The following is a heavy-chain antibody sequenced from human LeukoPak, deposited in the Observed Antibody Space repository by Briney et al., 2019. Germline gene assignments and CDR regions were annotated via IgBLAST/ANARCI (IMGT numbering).Heavy chain of an antibody. CDR1: GFTLSTYW. J-gene: IGHJ4*02. Sequence: PGGSLRLSCAASGFTLSTYWMTWVRQAPGKGLEWVANIKQDGSEMYYVGSVKGRFTISRDNAKNSLYLQMNSLRAEDTAVYYCARLWGWDYWGQGTLVTVSS. D-gene: IGHD2-21*01. CDR3: ARLWGWDY. CDR2: IKQDGSEM. V-gene: IGHV3-7*01.